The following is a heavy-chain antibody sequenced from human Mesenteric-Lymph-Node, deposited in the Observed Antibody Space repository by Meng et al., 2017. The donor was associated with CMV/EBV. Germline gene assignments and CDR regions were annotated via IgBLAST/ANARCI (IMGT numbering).Heavy chain of an antibody. Sequence: GESLKISCAASGFTFSDYYMSWIRQAPGKGLEWVSYISSSGSTIYYADSVKGRFTISRDNAKNSLYLQMNSLRAEDTAVYYCARVTTITGFDSWGPGTLVTVSS. CDR2: ISSSGSTI. CDR1: GFTFSDYY. CDR3: ARVTTITGFDS. J-gene: IGHJ4*02. V-gene: IGHV3-11*04. D-gene: IGHD5-24*01.